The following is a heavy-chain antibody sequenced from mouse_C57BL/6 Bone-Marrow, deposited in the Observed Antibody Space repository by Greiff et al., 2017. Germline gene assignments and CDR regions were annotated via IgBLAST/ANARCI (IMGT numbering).Heavy chain of an antibody. CDR3: SSVVGNYFDF. D-gene: IGHD1-1*02. V-gene: IGHV14-4*01. J-gene: IGHJ2*01. CDR2: IDPEIGDT. CDR1: GFNIKDVY. Sequence: VQLQQSGAELVRPGASVKLSCTASGFNIKDVYIHWVKQRPEQGLEWIGWIDPEIGDTEYASKFQGKATITSDTSSNTAYLQLSSLTSEDTAVYYCSSVVGNYFDFWGQGTPLTVAS.